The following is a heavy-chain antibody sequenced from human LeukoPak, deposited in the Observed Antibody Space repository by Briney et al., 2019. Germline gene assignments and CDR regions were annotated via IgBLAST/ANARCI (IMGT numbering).Heavy chain of an antibody. CDR3: ARRLEMATIASPPDY. V-gene: IGHV4-34*01. CDR2: INHSGST. D-gene: IGHD5-24*01. CDR1: GGSFSGYY. J-gene: IGHJ4*02. Sequence: SETLSLTCAVYGGSFSGYYWSWIRQPPGKGLEWIGEINHSGSTNYNPSLKSRVTISVDTSKNQFSLKLSSVTAADTAVYYCARRLEMATIASPPDYWGQGTLVTVSS.